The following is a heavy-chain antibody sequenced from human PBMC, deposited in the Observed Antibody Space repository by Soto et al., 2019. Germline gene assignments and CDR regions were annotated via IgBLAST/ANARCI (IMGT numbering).Heavy chain of an antibody. V-gene: IGHV4-61*08. Sequence: SETLSLTCTVSGGSISSGGYYWSWIRQHPGKGLEWIGYIYYSGSTNYNPSLKSRVTISVDTSKNQFSLKLNSVTAADTAVYYCARVNYGNYYYYGMDVWGQGNTVTVSS. J-gene: IGHJ6*02. CDR1: GGSISSGGYY. CDR2: IYYSGST. CDR3: ARVNYGNYYYYGMDV. D-gene: IGHD4-17*01.